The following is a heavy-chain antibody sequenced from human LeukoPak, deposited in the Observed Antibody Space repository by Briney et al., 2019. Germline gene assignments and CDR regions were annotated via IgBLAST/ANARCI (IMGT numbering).Heavy chain of an antibody. CDR1: GGSISSYY. J-gene: IGHJ2*01. CDR2: IYYSGST. V-gene: IGHV4-59*01. Sequence: SETLSLTCTVSGGSISSYYWSWIRQPPGKGLEWIGYIYYSGSTNYNPSLKSRVTISVDTSKNQFSLKLSSVTAADTAVYYCARDSRRGYFDLWGRGTLVTVSS. D-gene: IGHD5-24*01. CDR3: ARDSRRGYFDL.